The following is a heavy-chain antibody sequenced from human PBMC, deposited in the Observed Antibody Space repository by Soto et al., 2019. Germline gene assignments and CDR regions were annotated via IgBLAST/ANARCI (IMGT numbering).Heavy chain of an antibody. J-gene: IGHJ5*02. CDR3: ARSGSGYSYAKGWFDP. Sequence: PGESLKISCKGSGYSFTSYWIGWVRQMPGKGLEWMGIIYPGDSDTRYSPSFQGQVTISADKSISTAYLQWSSLKASDTAMYYCARSGSGYSYAKGWFDPWGQGTLVTVSS. D-gene: IGHD5-18*01. V-gene: IGHV5-51*01. CDR1: GYSFTSYW. CDR2: IYPGDSDT.